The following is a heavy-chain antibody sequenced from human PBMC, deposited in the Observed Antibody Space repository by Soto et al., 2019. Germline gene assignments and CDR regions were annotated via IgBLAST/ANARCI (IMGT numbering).Heavy chain of an antibody. CDR1: GFTFSSYA. CDR3: AKDAGWYYYDSSGYYQGWYFDL. Sequence: VQLLESGGGLVQPGGSLRLSCAASGFTFSSYAMSWVRQAPGKGLEWVSAISGSGGSTYYADSVKGRFTISRDNSKNTLYLQMNSLRAEDTAVYYCAKDAGWYYYDSSGYYQGWYFDLWGRGTLVTVSS. D-gene: IGHD3-22*01. V-gene: IGHV3-23*01. J-gene: IGHJ2*01. CDR2: ISGSGGST.